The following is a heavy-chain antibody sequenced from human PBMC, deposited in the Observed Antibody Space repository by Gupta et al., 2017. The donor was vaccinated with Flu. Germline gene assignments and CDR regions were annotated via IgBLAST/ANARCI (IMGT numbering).Heavy chain of an antibody. CDR3: ARDETYSNNGGFDP. CDR1: DHY. Sequence: DHYMSWIRQARGKGLEWISYISSRGSMIYYTDSVKGRFTVSRDNGKNSVYLQMNSLRAEDTAVYYCARDETYSNNGGFDPCGQGTLVTVSS. V-gene: IGHV3-11*01. D-gene: IGHD4-4*01. J-gene: IGHJ5*02. CDR2: ISSRGSMI.